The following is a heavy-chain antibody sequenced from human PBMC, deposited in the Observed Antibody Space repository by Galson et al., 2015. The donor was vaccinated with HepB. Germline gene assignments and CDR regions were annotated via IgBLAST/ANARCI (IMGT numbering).Heavy chain of an antibody. Sequence: PALVKPTQTHTLTCTFPGFSLSTSGRRVSWIRQPPGKALEWLARIDWDDDKFYSTSLKTRLTITKDTSKNQVVLTMTNMDPVDTATYYCAHRLESSIAARAFDMWGQRRMVTVSS. V-gene: IGHV2-70*04. J-gene: IGHJ3*02. CDR3: AHRLESSIAARAFDM. D-gene: IGHD6-13*01. CDR1: GFSLSTSGRR. CDR2: IDWDDDK.